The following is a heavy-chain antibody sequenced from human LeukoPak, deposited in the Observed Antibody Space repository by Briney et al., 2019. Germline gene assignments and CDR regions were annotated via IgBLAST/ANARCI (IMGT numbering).Heavy chain of an antibody. CDR2: IWYDGSNK. V-gene: IGHV3-33*08. D-gene: IGHD3-3*01. CDR1: GFTFNNYG. J-gene: IGHJ6*02. CDR3: AREGRSNYDFWSGYGSYYYYYYGMDV. Sequence: GKSLRLSCAASGFTFNNYGMHWVRQAPGKGLEWVAVIWYDGSNKYYADSVKGRFTISRDNSKNTLYLQMNSLRAEDTAVYYCAREGRSNYDFWSGYGSYYYYYYGMDVWGQGTTVTVSS.